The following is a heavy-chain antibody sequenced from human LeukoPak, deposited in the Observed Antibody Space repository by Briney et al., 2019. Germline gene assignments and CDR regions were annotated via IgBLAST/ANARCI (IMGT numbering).Heavy chain of an antibody. Sequence: ASVKVSCKASGYTFTSYDINWVRQATGQGLEWMGWMNPNSGNTGCAQKFQGRVTMTRNTSISTAYMELSSLRSEDTAVYYCARGRADLDAFDIWGQGTMVTVSS. J-gene: IGHJ3*02. V-gene: IGHV1-8*01. CDR3: ARGRADLDAFDI. CDR1: GYTFTSYD. CDR2: MNPNSGNT.